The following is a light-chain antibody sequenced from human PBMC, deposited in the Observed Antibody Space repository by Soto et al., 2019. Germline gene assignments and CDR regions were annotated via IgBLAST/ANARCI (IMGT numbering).Light chain of an antibody. CDR1: SSDVGGYNY. CDR2: EVS. Sequence: QSVLTQPPSASGSPGQSVTISCTGTSSDVGGYNYVSWYQQHPGKAPKLMIYEVSKRPSGVPDRFSGSKSGNTASLTVSGLQAEDEADYYCSSYAGSNKEYVFGTGTRSPS. V-gene: IGLV2-8*01. J-gene: IGLJ1*01. CDR3: SSYAGSNKEYV.